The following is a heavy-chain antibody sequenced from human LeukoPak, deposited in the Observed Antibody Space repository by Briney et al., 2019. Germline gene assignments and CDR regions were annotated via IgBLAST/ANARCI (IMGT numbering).Heavy chain of an antibody. CDR3: ARAPLNYYDSSGYDY. CDR1: GDSVSSNSAA. D-gene: IGHD3-22*01. CDR2: TYYRSKWYN. Sequence: SQTLSLTCAISGDSVSSNSAAWNWIRQSPSRGLEWLGRTYYRSKWYNDYAASVKSRITINPDTSKNQFSLQLNSVTPEDTAVYYCARAPLNYYDSSGYDYWGQGTLVTVSS. V-gene: IGHV6-1*01. J-gene: IGHJ4*02.